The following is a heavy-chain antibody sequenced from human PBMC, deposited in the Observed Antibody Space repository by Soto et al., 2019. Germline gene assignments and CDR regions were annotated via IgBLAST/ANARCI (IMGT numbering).Heavy chain of an antibody. D-gene: IGHD2-2*01. CDR3: ARDACSGTSCHTQENYYAMDV. J-gene: IGHJ6*02. CDR2: INAGNGNT. V-gene: IGHV1-3*01. CDR1: GYTFTNYA. Sequence: QVQLVRSGAEVKKPGASVKVSCKSSGYTFTNYAMNWVRQAPGQRLKWMGWINAGNGNTKYSQKFQGRVTITRDTSASTDYMELSSLRSHYTAVYYCARDACSGTSCHTQENYYAMDVWCQGTMVTVAS.